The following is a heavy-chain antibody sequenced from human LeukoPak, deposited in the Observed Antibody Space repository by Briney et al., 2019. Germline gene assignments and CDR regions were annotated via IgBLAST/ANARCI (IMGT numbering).Heavy chain of an antibody. D-gene: IGHD6-6*01. J-gene: IGHJ6*03. V-gene: IGHV3-48*04. CDR2: ISSSSSTI. CDR3: ARRKRYSSSTGYYYYMDV. Sequence: GGSLRLSCAASGFTFSSYSMNWVRQAPGKGLEWVSYISSSSSTIYYADSVKGRFTISRDNAKNSLYLQMNSLRAEDTAVYYCARRKRYSSSTGYYYYMDVWGQGTTVTVSS. CDR1: GFTFSSYS.